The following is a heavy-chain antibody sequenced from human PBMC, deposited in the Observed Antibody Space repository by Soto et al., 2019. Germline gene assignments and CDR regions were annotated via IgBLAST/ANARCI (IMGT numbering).Heavy chain of an antibody. V-gene: IGHV3-23*01. CDR1: GFTFSTYA. D-gene: IGHD6-13*01. CDR3: AKTYSNSWYYFHY. Sequence: PGGSLRLSCAASGFTFSTYAMSWVRQAPGKGLEWVSAITGSGGTTYYADSVKGRFTISRDNSKNTLYPQMNSLRAEDTALYYCAKTYSNSWYYFHYWGQGTLVTVSS. J-gene: IGHJ4*02. CDR2: ITGSGGTT.